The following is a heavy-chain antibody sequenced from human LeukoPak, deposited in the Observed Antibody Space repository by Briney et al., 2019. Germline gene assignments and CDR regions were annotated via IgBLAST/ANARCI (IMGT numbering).Heavy chain of an antibody. Sequence: GGSLRLSCVACGFTFSDYYMNWIRQAPGRGLEWVSYISGSGSDLHYADSVKGRFTISRDNAKNSLYLQMNSLRAEDTAVYYCARSIGSYYTMDVWGQGTTVTVSS. D-gene: IGHD3-22*01. CDR3: ARSIGSYYTMDV. J-gene: IGHJ6*02. V-gene: IGHV3-11*01. CDR1: GFTFSDYY. CDR2: ISGSGSDL.